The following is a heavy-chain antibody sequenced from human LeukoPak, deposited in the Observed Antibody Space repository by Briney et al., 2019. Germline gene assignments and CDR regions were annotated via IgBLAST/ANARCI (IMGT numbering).Heavy chain of an antibody. V-gene: IGHV3-7*01. J-gene: IGHJ6*02. D-gene: IGHD2-15*01. Sequence: GGSLRLSCAASGFTFSSYWMSWVRQAPGKGLEWVANIKQDGSEKYYVDSVKGRFTISRDNAKNSLYLQMNSLRAEDTAVCYCARDKRYCSGGSCYYYYYGMDVWGQGTTVTVSS. CDR2: IKQDGSEK. CDR1: GFTFSSYW. CDR3: ARDKRYCSGGSCYYYYYGMDV.